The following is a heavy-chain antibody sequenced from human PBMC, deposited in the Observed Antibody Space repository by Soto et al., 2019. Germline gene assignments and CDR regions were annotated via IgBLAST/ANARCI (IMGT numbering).Heavy chain of an antibody. CDR3: AREGEMPYYYYGLDV. CDR2: ISGYNGHT. Sequence: QVQLVQSGAEVRKPGASVKVSCKASGYTFTTYGISWVRQAPGQGLEWMGWISGYNGHTKYAQKFQGRVPMTQDTSTSTVYMDLRSLRSDDTAVYYCAREGEMPYYYYGLDVWGQGTTVTVSS. CDR1: GYTFTTYG. V-gene: IGHV1-18*01. J-gene: IGHJ6*02. D-gene: IGHD3-16*01.